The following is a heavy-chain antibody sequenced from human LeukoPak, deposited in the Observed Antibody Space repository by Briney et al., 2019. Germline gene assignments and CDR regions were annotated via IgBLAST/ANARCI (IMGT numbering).Heavy chain of an antibody. D-gene: IGHD3-10*01. CDR1: GFTFSSYG. CDR2: ISYDGSNK. CDR3: AREGSSHDAFDI. Sequence: GGSLRLSCAASGFTFSSYGMHWVRQAPGKGLEWVAVISYDGSNKYYADSVKGRFTISRDNSKNTLYLQMNSLRADDTAVYYCAREGSSHDAFDIWGQGTMVTVSS. V-gene: IGHV3-30*03. J-gene: IGHJ3*02.